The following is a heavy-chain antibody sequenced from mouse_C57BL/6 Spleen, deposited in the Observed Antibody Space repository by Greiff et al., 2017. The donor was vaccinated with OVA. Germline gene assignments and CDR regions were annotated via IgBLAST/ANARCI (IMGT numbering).Heavy chain of an antibody. CDR2: IYPGSGNT. D-gene: IGHD2-5*01. J-gene: IGHJ2*01. CDR1: GYTFTDYY. CDR3: ARDYYSNGDY. Sequence: QVQLQQSGAELVRPGASVKLSCKASGYTFTDYYINWVKQRPGQGLEWIARIYPGSGNTYYNEKFKGKAKLPAEKSSSTAYMQLSSLTSEDSAVYFCARDYYSNGDYWGQGTTLTVSS. V-gene: IGHV1-76*01.